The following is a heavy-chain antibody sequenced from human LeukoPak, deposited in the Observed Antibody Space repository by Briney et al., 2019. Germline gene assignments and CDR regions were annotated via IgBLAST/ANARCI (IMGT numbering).Heavy chain of an antibody. V-gene: IGHV1-69*05. Sequence: SVKVSCKASGGTFSSYAISWVRQAPGQGLEWMGRIILIFGTANYAQKFQGRVTITTDESTSTAYMELSSLRSEDTAVYYCARVVTDSSSWSSPVPAGYFQHWGQGTLVTVSS. D-gene: IGHD6-13*01. CDR2: IILIFGTA. CDR1: GGTFSSYA. CDR3: ARVVTDSSSWSSPVPAGYFQH. J-gene: IGHJ1*01.